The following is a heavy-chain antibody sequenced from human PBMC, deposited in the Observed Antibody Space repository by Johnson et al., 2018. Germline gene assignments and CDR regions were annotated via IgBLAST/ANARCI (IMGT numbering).Heavy chain of an antibody. CDR3: AQESGSSSSLGGMDV. CDR1: GFTFSSYS. CDR2: ISSSSSYI. Sequence: VQLVESGGGLVKPGGSLRLSCAASGFTFSSYSMNWVRQAPGKGLEWVSSISSSSSYIYYADSVKGRFTISRDNAKNSLYLQMNSLRAEDTAVYYCAQESGSSSSLGGMDVWGQGTTVTVSS. J-gene: IGHJ6*02. V-gene: IGHV3-21*01. D-gene: IGHD6-6*01.